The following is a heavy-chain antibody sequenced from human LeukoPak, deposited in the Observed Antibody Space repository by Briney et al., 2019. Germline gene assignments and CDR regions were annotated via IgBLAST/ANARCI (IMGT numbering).Heavy chain of an antibody. Sequence: ASVKVSCKASGYTFTGYYMHWVRQAPGQGLEWMGWINPNSGGTNYAQKFQGRVTMTRDTSISTAYMELSRLRSDDTAVYYCARNWEGRSTSCDYWGQGTLVTVSS. J-gene: IGHJ4*02. CDR1: GYTFTGYY. D-gene: IGHD2-2*01. V-gene: IGHV1-2*02. CDR2: INPNSGGT. CDR3: ARNWEGRSTSCDY.